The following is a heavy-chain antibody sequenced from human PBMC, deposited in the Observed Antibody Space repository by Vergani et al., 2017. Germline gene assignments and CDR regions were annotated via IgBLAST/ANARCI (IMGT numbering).Heavy chain of an antibody. J-gene: IGHJ6*02. Sequence: QVQLQESGPGLVKPSETLSLTCAVSGYSISSGYYWGWIRQPPGKGLEWIGSIYHSGSTNNTPSLKSRVTISVDKSKNQFSLKLSSVTAADTAVYYCARFLTGTTIYYYYGMDVWGQGTTVTVSS. CDR1: GYSISSGYY. CDR3: ARFLTGTTIYYYYGMDV. CDR2: IYHSGST. V-gene: IGHV4-38-2*01. D-gene: IGHD1-20*01.